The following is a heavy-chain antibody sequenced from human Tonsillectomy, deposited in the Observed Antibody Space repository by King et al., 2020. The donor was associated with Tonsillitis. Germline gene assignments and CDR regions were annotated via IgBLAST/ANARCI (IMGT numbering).Heavy chain of an antibody. CDR2: ISYDGSNK. V-gene: IGHV3-30*18. CDR1: GFTFSSYG. J-gene: IGHJ4*02. CDR3: AKRSGVAGTAFVY. D-gene: IGHD6-19*01. Sequence: VQLVESGGGVVQPGRSLRLSCAASGFTFSSYGMHWVRQAPGKGLEWVAVISYDGSNKDYAGSVKGRFTISRDNSKNTLYLQMNSLRAEDTAVYYCAKRSGVAGTAFVYWGQGTRVTVSS.